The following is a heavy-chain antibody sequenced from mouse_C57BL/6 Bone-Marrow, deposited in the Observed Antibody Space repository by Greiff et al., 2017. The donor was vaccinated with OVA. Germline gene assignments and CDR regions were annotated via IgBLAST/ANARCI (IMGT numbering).Heavy chain of an antibody. CDR3: AKGGYSNYVGWYFDV. CDR1: GYAFSSSW. Sequence: QVHVKQSGPELVKPGASVKISCKASGYAFSSSWMNWVKQRPGKGLEWIGRIYPGDGDTNYNGKFKGKATLTADKSSSTAYMQLSSLTSEDSAVYFCAKGGYSNYVGWYFDVWGTGTTVTVSS. D-gene: IGHD2-5*01. CDR2: IYPGDGDT. J-gene: IGHJ1*03. V-gene: IGHV1-82*01.